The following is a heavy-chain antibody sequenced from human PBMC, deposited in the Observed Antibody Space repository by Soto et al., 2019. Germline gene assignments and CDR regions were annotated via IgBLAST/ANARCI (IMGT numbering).Heavy chain of an antibody. V-gene: IGHV1-46*01. CDR3: ARELDYGDYASGLSGMDV. Sequence: QVQLVQSGAEVKKPGASVKVSCKASGYTFTSYYMHWVRQAPGQGLEWMGIINPSGGSTSYAQKFQGRVTMTRDTSTSTVYMELSSLRSEDTAVYYCARELDYGDYASGLSGMDVWGQGTTVTVSS. CDR2: INPSGGST. CDR1: GYTFTSYY. D-gene: IGHD4-17*01. J-gene: IGHJ6*02.